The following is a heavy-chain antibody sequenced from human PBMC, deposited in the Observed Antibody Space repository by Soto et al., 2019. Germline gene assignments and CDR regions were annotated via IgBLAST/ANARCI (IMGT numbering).Heavy chain of an antibody. D-gene: IGHD3-10*01. Sequence: EVQLVESGGGLIQAGGSLRLSCEAFGFTVSTNYMSWVRQTPGKGLERDSVFYSGGSTFYADSVKGRFTISRDNSRNTLYLQMRSLRAEDTAVYYCARGFPSMTYYGEYYFDYWGQGTLVTVSS. CDR2: FYSGGST. CDR3: ARGFPSMTYYGEYYFDY. CDR1: GFTVSTNY. J-gene: IGHJ4*02. V-gene: IGHV3-53*01.